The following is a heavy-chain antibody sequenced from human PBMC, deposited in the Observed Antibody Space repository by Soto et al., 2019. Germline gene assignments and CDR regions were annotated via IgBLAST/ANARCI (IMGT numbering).Heavy chain of an antibody. V-gene: IGHV3-30-3*01. J-gene: IGHJ4*02. CDR1: GFTFGPSA. D-gene: IGHD6-13*01. CDR2: ISYGGNTE. Sequence: QVQVVESGGGWVQLGGSLRLSCAAPGFTFGPSAMHWVPQPQGKGLEGMAAISYGGNTEYYADSVKGRFTVSRDISESTLYLQMNGLRTEDTAVYYCVREEFEAGRGHFGCWGQGTLVSVSS. CDR3: VREEFEAGRGHFGC.